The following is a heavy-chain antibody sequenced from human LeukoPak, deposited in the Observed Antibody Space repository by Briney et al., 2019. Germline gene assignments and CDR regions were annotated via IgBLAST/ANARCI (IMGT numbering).Heavy chain of an antibody. CDR3: ARTSDNTFDY. CDR1: GGAIRSGSYY. CDR2: IHHSGT. J-gene: IGHJ4*02. D-gene: IGHD2-21*01. V-gene: IGHV4-31*03. Sequence: SQTLSLTCTVSGGAIRSGSYYWTWIRQHPGQALEWIGYIHHSGTYCNPSLKSRVTISSDTSDNQFSLKVRSVTAADTAVYYCARTSDNTFDYWGQGTLVTVSS.